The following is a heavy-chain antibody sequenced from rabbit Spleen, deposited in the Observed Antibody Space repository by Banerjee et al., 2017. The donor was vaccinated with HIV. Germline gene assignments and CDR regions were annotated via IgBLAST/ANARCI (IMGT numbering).Heavy chain of an antibody. Sequence: QQLVESGGGLVKPGASLTLTCTASGFSFVSSYDMCWVRQAPGKGLEWIGCIYTGNGHTHYASWAKGRFTISKTSSTTVTLQMTSLTAADTATYFCARDSGSYAYIDGYFNLWGPGTLVTVS. CDR2: IYTGNGHT. CDR3: ARDSGSYAYIDGYFNL. J-gene: IGHJ4*01. V-gene: IGHV1S40*01. CDR1: GFSFVSSYD. D-gene: IGHD6-1*01.